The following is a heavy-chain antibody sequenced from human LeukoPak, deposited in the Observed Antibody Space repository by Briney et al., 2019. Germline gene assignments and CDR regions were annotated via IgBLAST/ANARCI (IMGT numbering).Heavy chain of an antibody. D-gene: IGHD3-10*01. J-gene: IGHJ4*02. CDR1: GGSFSGYY. CDR3: ARVPWKIWFGEHFDY. V-gene: IGHV4-34*01. CDR2: INHSGST. Sequence: SETLSLTCAVYGGSFSGYYWSWIRQPPGKGLEWIGEINHSGSTNYNPSLKSRVTISVDTSKNQFSLKLSSVTAADTAVYYCARVPWKIWFGEHFDYWGQGTLVTVSS.